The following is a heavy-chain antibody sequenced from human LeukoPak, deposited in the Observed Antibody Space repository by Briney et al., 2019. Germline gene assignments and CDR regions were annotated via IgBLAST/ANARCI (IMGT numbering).Heavy chain of an antibody. Sequence: ASVKVSCKASGYTFTGYGISWVRQAPGQGLEWMGWISAYNGNTNYAQKLQGRVTMTRNTSISTAYMELSSLRSEDTAVYYCARDSRVTIFGVVNDYYYYYGMDVWGQGTTVTVSS. V-gene: IGHV1-18*01. CDR1: GYTFTGYG. CDR2: ISAYNGNT. CDR3: ARDSRVTIFGVVNDYYYYYGMDV. J-gene: IGHJ6*02. D-gene: IGHD3-3*01.